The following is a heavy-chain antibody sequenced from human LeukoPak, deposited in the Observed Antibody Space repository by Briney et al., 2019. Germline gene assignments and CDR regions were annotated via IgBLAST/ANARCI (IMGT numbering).Heavy chain of an antibody. D-gene: IGHD3-10*01. CDR1: GFTFSHFA. V-gene: IGHV3-23*01. CDR3: AKLKRVGIAPFDD. CDR2: ISGSGNKT. J-gene: IGHJ4*02. Sequence: GGSLRLSCAASGFTFSHFAMSWVRQAPGMGLHWVSTISGSGNKTYDADSVKGRFTISRDNSKNTLYLQMTGLRAEDTAVYYCAKLKRVGIAPFDDWGQGTLVTVSP.